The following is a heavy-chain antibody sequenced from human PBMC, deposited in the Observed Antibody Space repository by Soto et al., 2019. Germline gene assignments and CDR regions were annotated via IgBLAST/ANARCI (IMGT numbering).Heavy chain of an antibody. J-gene: IGHJ4*02. Sequence: SETLSLTCTVSGGSISSSTYYWGWMRQPPGKGLEWIASFFIGGNTYYNPSLKSRVTISVDTSKNQFSLKLSSVTAADTAVYYCASLPATSDFDYWGQGTLVTVSS. CDR3: ASLPATSDFDY. D-gene: IGHD2-2*01. V-gene: IGHV4-39*07. CDR2: FFIGGNT. CDR1: GGSISSSTYY.